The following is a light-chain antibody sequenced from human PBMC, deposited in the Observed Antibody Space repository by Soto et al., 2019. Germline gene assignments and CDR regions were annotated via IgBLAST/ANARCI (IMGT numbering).Light chain of an antibody. Sequence: EIVLTQSPATLSLSPGERATLSCRASQSIGLAIAWYQHKPGQAPRLLIFDASQRATGIPARFSGSGSGTDFTLTISSLQPEDFAVYYCQQDYNLPRWTFGQGTKVDIK. CDR1: QSIGLA. J-gene: IGKJ1*01. V-gene: IGKV3-11*01. CDR2: DAS. CDR3: QQDYNLPRWT.